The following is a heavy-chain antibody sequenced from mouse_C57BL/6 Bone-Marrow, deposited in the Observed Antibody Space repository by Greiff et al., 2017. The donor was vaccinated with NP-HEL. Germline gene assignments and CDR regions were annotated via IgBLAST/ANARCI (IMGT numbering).Heavy chain of an antibody. V-gene: IGHV7-1*01. CDR3: ARDAGFSGYFDV. J-gene: IGHJ1*03. CDR2: SRNKANDYTT. Sequence: EVKLVESGGGLVQSGRSLRLSCATSGFTFSDFYMEWVRQAPGKGLEWIAASRNKANDYTTEYSASVKGRFIVSRDTSQSILYLQMNALRAEDTAIYYCARDAGFSGYFDVWGTGTTVTVSS. CDR1: GFTFSDFY.